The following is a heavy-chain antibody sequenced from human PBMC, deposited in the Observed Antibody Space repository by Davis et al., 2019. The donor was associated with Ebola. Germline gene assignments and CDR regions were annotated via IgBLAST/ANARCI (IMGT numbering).Heavy chain of an antibody. CDR3: ARDTPTSSVDI. J-gene: IGHJ3*02. Sequence: GGSLRLSCAASGFVFSSYVMSWVRRAPGKGLEWVSTLGLSADTYYADSVKGRFTISRDNSKNTLYLQMNSLRAEDTAVYYCARDTPTSSVDIWGQGTMVTVSS. CDR1: GFVFSSYV. D-gene: IGHD5-24*01. CDR2: LGLSADT. V-gene: IGHV3-23*01.